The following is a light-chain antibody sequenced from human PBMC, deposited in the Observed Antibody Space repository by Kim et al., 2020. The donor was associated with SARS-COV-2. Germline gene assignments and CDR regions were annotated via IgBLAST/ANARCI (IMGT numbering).Light chain of an antibody. CDR3: SSYTSSLLA. V-gene: IGLV2-14*03. Sequence: PGQSVTISCTGITSDVGGYNYVSWYQQHPGKAPKVIIYDVSKRPSGVSNRFSASKSGNTASLTISGLQAEDEAHYYCSSYTSSLLAFGGGTKLAVL. CDR1: TSDVGGYNY. CDR2: DVS. J-gene: IGLJ2*01.